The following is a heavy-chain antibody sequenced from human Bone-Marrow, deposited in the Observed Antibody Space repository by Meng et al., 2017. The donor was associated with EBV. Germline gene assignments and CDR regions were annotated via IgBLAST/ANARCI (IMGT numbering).Heavy chain of an antibody. CDR1: GASLSSGYW. V-gene: IGHV4-4*02. J-gene: IGHJ4*02. CDR3: AASPGWWRLDY. CDR2: VSHSGST. D-gene: IGHD6-19*01. Sequence: LQLQESGPGLVKPSGTLSLPCAVSGASLSSGYWWTWVRQPPGKGLEWIGEVSHSGSTNYNPSLKSRVTISLDKSENQFFLKVTSVTAADTAVYYCAASPGWWRLDYWAREPWSPSPQ.